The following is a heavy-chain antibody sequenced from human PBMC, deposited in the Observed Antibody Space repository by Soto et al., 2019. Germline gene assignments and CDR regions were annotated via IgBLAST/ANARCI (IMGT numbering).Heavy chain of an antibody. CDR3: AKDQSAVGAHYYFGY. CDR1: GFTFSSYA. V-gene: IGHV3-23*01. Sequence: GGSLRLSCAASGFTFSSYAMSWVRQAPGKGLEWVSAISGSGGSTYYADSVKGRFTISRDNSKNTLYLQMNSLRAEDTAVYYCAKDQSAVGAHYYFGYWGQGTLVTVSS. J-gene: IGHJ4*02. D-gene: IGHD1-26*01. CDR2: ISGSGGST.